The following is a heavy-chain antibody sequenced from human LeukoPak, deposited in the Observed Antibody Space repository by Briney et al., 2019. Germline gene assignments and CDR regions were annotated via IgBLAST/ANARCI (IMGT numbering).Heavy chain of an antibody. CDR2: ISYDGSNK. CDR3: ARVVAYYDFWSGCDI. Sequence: GGSLRLSCAASGFTFSSYAMHWVRQAPGKGLEWVAVISYDGSNKYYADSVKGRFTISRDNSKNTLYLQMNSLRAEDTAVYYCARVVAYYDFWSGCDIWGPRDNGHRLF. J-gene: IGHJ3*02. CDR1: GFTFSSYA. D-gene: IGHD3-3*01. V-gene: IGHV3-30-3*01.